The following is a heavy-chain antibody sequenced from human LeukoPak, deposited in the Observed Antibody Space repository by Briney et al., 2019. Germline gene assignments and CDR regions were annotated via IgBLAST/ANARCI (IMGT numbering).Heavy chain of an antibody. Sequence: ASVKVSCKASGYTFTSYDFNWVRQATGRRPEWMGWMSPNSGDTGYAQKFQDRVTMTRNTSISTAYMELSSLRSDDTAVYYCARGGIAVAGLDYWGQGTLVTVSS. D-gene: IGHD6-19*01. J-gene: IGHJ4*02. CDR1: GYTFTSYD. V-gene: IGHV1-8*01. CDR2: MSPNSGDT. CDR3: ARGGIAVAGLDY.